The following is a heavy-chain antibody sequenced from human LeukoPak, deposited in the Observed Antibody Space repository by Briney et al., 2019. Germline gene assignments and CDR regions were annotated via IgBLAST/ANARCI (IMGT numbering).Heavy chain of an antibody. J-gene: IGHJ4*02. CDR2: IYPGESET. CDR1: GHSWSTSL. Sequence: GESLKISCKDSGHSWSTSLIVWVRQKPGKGLEWMGVIYPGESETKYSPSFQGQVSFSADKSISTAYLQWDNLKASDTAIYYCARPKYSSSLAFDYWGQGTPVTVSS. D-gene: IGHD6-6*01. V-gene: IGHV5-51*01. CDR3: ARPKYSSSLAFDY.